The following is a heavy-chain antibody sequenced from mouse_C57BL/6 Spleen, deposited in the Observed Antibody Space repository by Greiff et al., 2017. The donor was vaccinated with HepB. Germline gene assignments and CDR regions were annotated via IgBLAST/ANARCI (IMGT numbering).Heavy chain of an antibody. CDR3: ARLRYYPYWYFDV. Sequence: DVMLVESGGGLVKPGGSLKLSCAASGFTFSDYGMHWVRQAPEKGLEWVAYISSGSSTIYYADTVKGRFTISRDNAKNTLFLQMTSLRSEDTAMYYCARLRYYPYWYFDVWGTGTTVTVSS. J-gene: IGHJ1*03. CDR1: GFTFSDYG. D-gene: IGHD1-1*01. V-gene: IGHV5-17*01. CDR2: ISSGSSTI.